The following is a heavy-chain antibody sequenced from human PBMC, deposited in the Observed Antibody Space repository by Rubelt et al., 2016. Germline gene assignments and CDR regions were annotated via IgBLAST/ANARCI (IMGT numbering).Heavy chain of an antibody. CDR3: ARDQLALYAFDI. J-gene: IGHJ3*02. V-gene: IGHV1-18*01. Sequence: QLQLVQSGAEVKKPGASVKVSCKASGYTFTSYGISWVRQAPGQGLEWMGWISAYDGNTNYAQKLQGRGTMTTDTSTSTAYMELRSLRSDDTAVYFCARDQLALYAFDIWGQGTMVTVSS. D-gene: IGHD1-1*01. CDR1: GYTFTSYG. CDR2: ISAYDGNT.